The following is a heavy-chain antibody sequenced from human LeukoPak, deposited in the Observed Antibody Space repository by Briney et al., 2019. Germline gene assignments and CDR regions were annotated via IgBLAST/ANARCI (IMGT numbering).Heavy chain of an antibody. V-gene: IGHV4-30-4*01. CDR3: ARWARGSGNAFDI. D-gene: IGHD3-10*01. J-gene: IGHJ3*02. Sequence: PSQTLSLTCTVSGGSISSGDYYWSWIRQTPGKGLEWIGYTYYRGSTYYKPSLKSRITITVDTSKKRFSLKLSSVTVADTAVYYCARWARGSGNAFDIWGQGAMVTVSS. CDR1: GGSISSGDYY. CDR2: TYYRGST.